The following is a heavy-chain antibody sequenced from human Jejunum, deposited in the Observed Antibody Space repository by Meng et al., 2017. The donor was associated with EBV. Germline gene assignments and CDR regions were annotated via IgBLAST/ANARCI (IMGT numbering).Heavy chain of an antibody. CDR1: GGVFGCYF. CDR3: ARSGAIIGVQGAPDY. J-gene: IGHJ4*02. CDR2: INQVGST. V-gene: IGHV4-34*01. Sequence: QGQPQQWGAVLLQPSEPLSPPCAVSGGVFGCYFWSWFRRAPGKGLEWIGEINQVGSTNYNPSLKSRVTISVDTSNIQFSLKVISVTAADTAVYYCARSGAIIGVQGAPDYWGQGTLVTVSS. D-gene: IGHD3-3*01.